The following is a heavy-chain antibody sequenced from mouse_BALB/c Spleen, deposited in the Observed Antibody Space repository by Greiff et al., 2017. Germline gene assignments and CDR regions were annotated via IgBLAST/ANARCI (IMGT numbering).Heavy chain of an antibody. V-gene: IGHV1S56*01. CDR3: ARDGYDFPFAY. D-gene: IGHD2-2*01. Sequence: VQLQQSGPELVKPGASVKMSCKASGYTFTSYYIHWVKQRPGQGLEWIGWIYPGDGSTKYNEKFKGKTTLTADKSSSTAYMLLSSLTSEDSAIYFCARDGYDFPFAYWGQGTLVTVSA. J-gene: IGHJ3*01. CDR2: IYPGDGST. CDR1: GYTFTSYY.